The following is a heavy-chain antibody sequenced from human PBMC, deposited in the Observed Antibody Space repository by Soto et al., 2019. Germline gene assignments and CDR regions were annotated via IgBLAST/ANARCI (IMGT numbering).Heavy chain of an antibody. V-gene: IGHV1-69*12. Sequence: QVQLVQSGAEVKKPGSSVKVSCKASGGTFSSYAISWVRQAPGQGLEWMGGIIPIFGTANYAQKFQGRVTITADESTSTPYMELSSLRSEDTAVYYCASINGTTVTTGGWYYFGYWGQGALVPVSS. J-gene: IGHJ4*02. CDR2: IIPIFGTA. CDR1: GGTFSSYA. CDR3: ASINGTTVTTGGWYYFGY. D-gene: IGHD4-17*01.